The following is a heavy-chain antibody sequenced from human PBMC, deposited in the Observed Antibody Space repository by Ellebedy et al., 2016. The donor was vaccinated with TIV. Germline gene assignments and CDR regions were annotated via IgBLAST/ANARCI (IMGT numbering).Heavy chain of an antibody. D-gene: IGHD3-10*01. CDR3: ARRGGSGSSYWFDP. V-gene: IGHV4-34*01. CDR2: INHSGST. CDR1: GGSFSGYY. Sequence: SETLSLXXAVYGGSFSGYYWSWIRQPPGKGLEWIGEINHSGSTNYNPSLKSRVTISVDTSKNQFSLKLSSATAADTAVYYCARRGGSGSSYWFDPWGQGTLVTVSS. J-gene: IGHJ5*02.